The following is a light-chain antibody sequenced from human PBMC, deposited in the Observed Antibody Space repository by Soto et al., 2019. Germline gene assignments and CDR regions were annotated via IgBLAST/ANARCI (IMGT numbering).Light chain of an antibody. CDR2: AAY. CDR1: QSISSY. Sequence: DIQMTQSPSSLSASVGDRVTITSRASQSISSYLNWYQQKLGKAPKLLIYAAYRLQSGVPSRFSSSGSGTDFTLTICSLQSEYFATYYCQQSYSTRGLFGPGTKVDI. V-gene: IGKV1-39*01. J-gene: IGKJ3*01. CDR3: QQSYSTRGL.